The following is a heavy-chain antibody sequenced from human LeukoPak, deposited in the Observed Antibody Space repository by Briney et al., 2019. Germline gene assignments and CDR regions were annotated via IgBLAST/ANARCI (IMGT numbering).Heavy chain of an antibody. CDR2: IYSGGST. CDR1: GFTVSSNY. J-gene: IGHJ4*02. CDR3: ARAEKYYDFWSAYYFDY. D-gene: IGHD3-3*01. Sequence: GGSLRLSCAASGFTVSSNYMSWVRQAPGKGLEWVSVIYSGGSTYYADSVKGRFTISRDNSKNTLYLQMNSLRAEDTAVYYCARAEKYYDFWSAYYFDYWGQGTLVTVSS. V-gene: IGHV3-53*01.